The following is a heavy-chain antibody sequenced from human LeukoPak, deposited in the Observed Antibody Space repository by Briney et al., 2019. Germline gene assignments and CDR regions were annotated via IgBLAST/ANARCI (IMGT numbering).Heavy chain of an antibody. CDR3: ARGMYSSSWYSFDY. CDR1: GGSFSGYY. J-gene: IGHJ4*02. V-gene: IGHV4-34*01. CDR2: INHSGST. D-gene: IGHD6-13*01. Sequence: SETLSLTCAVYGGSFSGYYWSWIRQPPGKGLGWIGEINHSGSTNYNPSLKSRVTISVDTSKNQFSLKLSSVTAADTAVYYCARGMYSSSWYSFDYWGQGTLVTVSS.